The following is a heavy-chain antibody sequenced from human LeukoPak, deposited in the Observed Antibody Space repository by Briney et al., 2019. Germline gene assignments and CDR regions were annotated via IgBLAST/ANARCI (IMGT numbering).Heavy chain of an antibody. CDR3: AREGTSSWSFQPFDY. Sequence: PSETLSLTCTVSGGSISSSSYYWGWIRQPPGKGLEWIGTIYYSGSTYNNPSLKSRVTISLDTSKNQFSLRLSSVTAADTAVYYCAREGTSSWSFQPFDYWGQGTLVTVSS. CDR1: GGSISSSSYY. D-gene: IGHD6-13*01. CDR2: IYYSGST. J-gene: IGHJ4*02. V-gene: IGHV4-39*07.